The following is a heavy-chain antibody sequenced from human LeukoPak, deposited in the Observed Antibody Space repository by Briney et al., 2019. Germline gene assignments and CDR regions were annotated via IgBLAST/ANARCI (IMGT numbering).Heavy chain of an antibody. CDR2: IYTTGST. J-gene: IGHJ4*02. CDR1: GGSISDYY. CDR3: ARGPPPDFDC. Sequence: SEALSLTCTVSGGSISDYYWSWIRQPTGKGLEWIGRIYTTGSTDYNPSLKSRVTMSVDTSKNQFSLKLSSVTAADTAVYYCARGPPPDFDCWGQGTLVTVSS. V-gene: IGHV4-4*07.